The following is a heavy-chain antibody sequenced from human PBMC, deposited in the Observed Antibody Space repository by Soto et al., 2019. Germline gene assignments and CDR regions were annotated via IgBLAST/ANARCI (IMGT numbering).Heavy chain of an antibody. CDR2: IIPIFGTA. CDR1: GGTFSSYA. D-gene: IGHD5-18*01. J-gene: IGHJ4*02. CDR3: ASLVDTAMVTGYFDY. V-gene: IGHV1-69*06. Sequence: QVQLVQSGAEVKKPGASVKVSCKASGGTFSSYAISWVRQAPGQGLEWMGGIIPIFGTANYAQKFQGRVTITADKSTSTAYMELSSLRSEDTAVYYCASLVDTAMVTGYFDYWGQGTLVTVSS.